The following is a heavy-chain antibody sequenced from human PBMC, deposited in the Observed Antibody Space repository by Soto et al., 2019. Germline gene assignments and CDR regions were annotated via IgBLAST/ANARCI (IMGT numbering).Heavy chain of an antibody. CDR3: AKDRFSTQGGNQAGDY. Sequence: HPGGSLRLSCAASGFTFSNHGMHWVRQAPGKGLEWVALIRYDGSNRFYADSVRGRFTISRDISENTLYLQMNSLRAEDTAVYYCAKDRFSTQGGNQAGDYWGQGTLVTVSS. CDR2: IRYDGSNR. V-gene: IGHV3-30*02. J-gene: IGHJ4*02. D-gene: IGHD3-16*01. CDR1: GFTFSNHG.